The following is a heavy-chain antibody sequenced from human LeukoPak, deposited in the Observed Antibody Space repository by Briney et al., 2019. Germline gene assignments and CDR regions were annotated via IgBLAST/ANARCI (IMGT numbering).Heavy chain of an antibody. CDR2: ISYDGSNK. V-gene: IGHV3-30*03. J-gene: IGHJ1*01. CDR1: GFTFSSYG. CDR3: ARDENSSGWYVGYFQH. Sequence: GRSLRLSCAASGFTFSSYGMHWVRQAPGKGLEWVAVISYDGSNKYYADSVKGRFTISRDNSKNTLYLQMNSLRAEDTAVYYCARDENSSGWYVGYFQHWGQGTLVTVSS. D-gene: IGHD6-19*01.